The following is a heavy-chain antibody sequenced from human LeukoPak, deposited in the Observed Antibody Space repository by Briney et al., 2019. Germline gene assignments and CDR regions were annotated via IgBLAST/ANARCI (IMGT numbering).Heavy chain of an antibody. CDR2: IDTSGST. V-gene: IGHV4-61*02. CDR3: ARMVVVVAATLYYFDY. J-gene: IGHJ4*02. CDR1: GGSISSGSYY. Sequence: PSQTLSLTCTVSGGSISSGSYYWSWLRQPAGKGLGWIGRIDTSGSTNYNPSLKSRVTISVATSKNQFSLKLSSVTAADTAVYYCARMVVVVAATLYYFDYWGQGTLVTVSS. D-gene: IGHD2-15*01.